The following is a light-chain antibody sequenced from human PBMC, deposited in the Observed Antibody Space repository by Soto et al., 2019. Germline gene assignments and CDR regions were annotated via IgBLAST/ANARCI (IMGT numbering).Light chain of an antibody. CDR3: DHWHDYSWP. J-gene: IGKJ1*01. V-gene: IGKV1-5*03. Sequence: DIHMTQSPSTLSASVGDRVTITCRASQSISIWLAWYQQKPGQAPNLLIYKTSSLETGAPSRFSGSGSGTECTLTISSLQPDDFATYYCDHWHDYSWPFGQGTKVEVK. CDR2: KTS. CDR1: QSISIW.